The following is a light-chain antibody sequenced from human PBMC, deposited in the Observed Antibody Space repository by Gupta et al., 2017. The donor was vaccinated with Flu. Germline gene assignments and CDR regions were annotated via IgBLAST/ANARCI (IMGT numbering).Light chain of an antibody. Sequence: SITISCTGTSSDVGGDNEDSWDQQYAGKANKLMICGVRKRSAGVANRFGGSKSGNTAFLTSAGHQAEDEADYYCSSDKSRNTRVFGGGTKVTVL. V-gene: IGLV2-14*01. CDR2: GVR. J-gene: IGLJ3*02. CDR1: SSDVGGDNE. CDR3: SSDKSRNTRV.